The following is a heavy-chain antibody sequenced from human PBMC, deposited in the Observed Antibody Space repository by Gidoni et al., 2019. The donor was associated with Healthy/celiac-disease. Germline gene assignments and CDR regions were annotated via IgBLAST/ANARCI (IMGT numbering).Heavy chain of an antibody. Sequence: QVQLVQSGAEVKKPGASVKVSCKASGYTFTSYDINWVRQATGQGLEWMGWMNPNSGNTGYAQKFQGRVTMTRNTSISTAYMELSSLRSEDTAVYYCARGESGVATILGYYYYYYMDVWGKGTTVTVSS. CDR3: ARGESGVATILGYYYYYYMDV. CDR2: MNPNSGNT. J-gene: IGHJ6*03. D-gene: IGHD5-12*01. CDR1: GYTFTSYD. V-gene: IGHV1-8*01.